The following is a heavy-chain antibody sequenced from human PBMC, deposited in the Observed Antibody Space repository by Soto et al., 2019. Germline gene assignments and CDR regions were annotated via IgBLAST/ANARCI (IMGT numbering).Heavy chain of an antibody. CDR2: IYYSGST. J-gene: IGHJ6*03. D-gene: IGHD6-6*01. CDR3: ARRLPGYSSSSHYYYYYYMDV. V-gene: IGHV4-59*08. Sequence: SETLSLTCTVSGGSISSYYWSWIRQPPGKGLEWIGYIYYSGSTNYNPSLKSRVTISVDTSKNQFSLKLSSVTAADTAVYYCARRLPGYSSSSHYYYYYYMDVWGKGTTVTVSS. CDR1: GGSISSYY.